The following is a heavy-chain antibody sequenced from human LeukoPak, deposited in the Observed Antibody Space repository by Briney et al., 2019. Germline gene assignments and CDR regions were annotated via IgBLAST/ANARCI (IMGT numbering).Heavy chain of an antibody. CDR2: ISSSSSYI. J-gene: IGHJ4*02. CDR1: GFTFSSYS. V-gene: IGHV3-21*01. Sequence: PGGSLRLSCAASGFTFSSYSMNWVRQAPGKGLEWVLSISSSSSYIYYADSVKGRFTISRGNAKNSLYLQMNSLRAEDTAVYYCASRDSSSWYYFDYWGQGTLVTVSS. CDR3: ASRDSSSWYYFDY. D-gene: IGHD6-13*01.